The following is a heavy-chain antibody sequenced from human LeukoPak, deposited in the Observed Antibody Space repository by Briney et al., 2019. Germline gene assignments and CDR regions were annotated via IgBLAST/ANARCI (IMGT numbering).Heavy chain of an antibody. J-gene: IGHJ6*03. V-gene: IGHV3-23*01. CDR3: AKDGIEVYYYMDV. D-gene: IGHD1-1*01. Sequence: ETLSLTCTVSGGSISSYYWSWVRQAPGKGLEWVSAISGSGGSTYYADSVKGRFTISRDNSKNTLYLQMNSLRAEDTAVYYCAKDGIEVYYYMDVWGKGTTVTVSS. CDR1: GGSISSYY. CDR2: ISGSGGST.